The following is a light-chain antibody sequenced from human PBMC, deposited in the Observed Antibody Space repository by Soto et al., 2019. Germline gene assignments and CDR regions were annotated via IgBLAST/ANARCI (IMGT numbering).Light chain of an antibody. V-gene: IGLV2-18*02. Sequence: QSALTQPPSVSGSPGQSVTISCTGTSSDVGSYNRVSWYQQPPGTAPKLMIYEVSNRPSGVPDRFSGSKSGNTASLTISGLQAEDEADYYCSSYTSSSTPPWVFGGGTNLTVL. CDR1: SSDVGSYNR. J-gene: IGLJ3*02. CDR2: EVS. CDR3: SSYTSSSTPPWV.